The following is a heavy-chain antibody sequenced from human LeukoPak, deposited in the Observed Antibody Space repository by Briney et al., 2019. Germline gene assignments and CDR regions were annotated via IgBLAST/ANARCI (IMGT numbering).Heavy chain of an antibody. V-gene: IGHV5-51*01. Sequence: GESLKISCKGSGYSFTSYWIGWMRQMPGKGLEWMGIIYPGDSDTRYSPSFQGQVTISADKSISTAYLQWSSLKASDTAMYYCARHYPAYYDSSGYDYWGQGTLVTVSS. CDR3: ARHYPAYYDSSGYDY. CDR1: GYSFTSYW. D-gene: IGHD3-22*01. J-gene: IGHJ4*02. CDR2: IYPGDSDT.